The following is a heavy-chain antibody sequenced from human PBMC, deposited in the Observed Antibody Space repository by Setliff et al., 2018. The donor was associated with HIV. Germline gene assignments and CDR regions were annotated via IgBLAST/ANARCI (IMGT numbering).Heavy chain of an antibody. CDR1: GVSISGPIGITYY. D-gene: IGHD3-10*01. CDR2: IHYSRGS. CDR3: AREESTEDYGSGSYWPTFPPPLIY. V-gene: IGHV4-39*07. J-gene: IGHJ4*02. Sequence: PSETLSLTCSVSGVSISGPIGITYYWDWLRQPPGKGLEWIGNIHYSRGSSYNASLKSRVTISLDTSKNRFSLKLSSVTAADTAVYYCAREESTEDYGSGSYWPTFPPPLIYWGQGTLVTVSS.